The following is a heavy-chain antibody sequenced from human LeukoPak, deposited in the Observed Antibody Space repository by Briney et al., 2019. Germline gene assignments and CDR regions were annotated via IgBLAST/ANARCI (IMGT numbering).Heavy chain of an antibody. CDR1: GFTFSSYA. V-gene: IGHV3-30*04. Sequence: GTSLRLSCAASGFTFSSYAVHWVRQAPGKGLEWVAVISYDGGHIYYADSVKGRFTISRDNSKNTLYLQMNSLRSEDTALYYCTRDNIAGSGSSDWGQGTLVTVSS. J-gene: IGHJ4*02. CDR2: ISYDGGHI. CDR3: TRDNIAGSGSSD. D-gene: IGHD3-10*01.